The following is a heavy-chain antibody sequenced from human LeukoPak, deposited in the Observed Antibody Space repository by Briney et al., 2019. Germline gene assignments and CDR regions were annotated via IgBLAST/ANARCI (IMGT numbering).Heavy chain of an antibody. CDR2: IYSGGSI. Sequence: HPGGSLRLSCAASGFTVSTNYMSWVRQAPGKGLEWVSVIYSGGSIYYAGSVKGRFTISRDNFRNTLYLQMNSLRAEDMAVYYCAREVPATGMFFDYWGQGTLVTVSS. CDR1: GFTVSTNY. J-gene: IGHJ4*02. D-gene: IGHD2-2*01. CDR3: AREVPATGMFFDY. V-gene: IGHV3-53*01.